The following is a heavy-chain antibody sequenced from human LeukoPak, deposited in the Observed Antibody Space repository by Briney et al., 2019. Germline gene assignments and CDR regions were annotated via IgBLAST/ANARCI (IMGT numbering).Heavy chain of an antibody. CDR1: GFTFSSYG. J-gene: IGHJ4*02. D-gene: IGHD6-19*01. V-gene: IGHV3-33*01. Sequence: PGGSLRLSCAASGFTFSSYGMHWVRQAPGKGLEWVAVIWYDGSNKYYADSVKGRFTISRDNSKNTLYLQMNSLRAEDTAVYYCARGYRYSSGWPDYWGQGTLVTVSS. CDR3: ARGYRYSSGWPDY. CDR2: IWYDGSNK.